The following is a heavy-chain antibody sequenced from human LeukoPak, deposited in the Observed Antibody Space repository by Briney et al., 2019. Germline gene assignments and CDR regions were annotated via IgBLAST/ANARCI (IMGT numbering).Heavy chain of an antibody. Sequence: GGSLRLSCSASGFTFKDYSMSWVRQAPGKGLEWVSVIYSGGSTYYADSVKGRFTISRDNSKNTLYLQMNSLRAEDTAVYYCARDPGGWYWDYWGQGTLVTVSS. J-gene: IGHJ4*02. CDR2: IYSGGST. CDR3: ARDPGGWYWDY. CDR1: GFTFKDYS. D-gene: IGHD6-19*01. V-gene: IGHV3-53*01.